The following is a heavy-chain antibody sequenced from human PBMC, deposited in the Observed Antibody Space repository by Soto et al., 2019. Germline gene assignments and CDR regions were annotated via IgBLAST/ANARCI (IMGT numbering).Heavy chain of an antibody. Sequence: PGGSLRLSCAASGFTFSSYGMHWVSQAPGKGLVWVSRINSDGSSTSYADSVKGRFTISRDNAKNTLYLQMNSLRAEDTAVYYCAIQFSSGWPDFDYWGQGTLVTVS. CDR2: INSDGSST. V-gene: IGHV3-74*01. CDR1: GFTFSSYG. D-gene: IGHD6-19*01. CDR3: AIQFSSGWPDFDY. J-gene: IGHJ4*02.